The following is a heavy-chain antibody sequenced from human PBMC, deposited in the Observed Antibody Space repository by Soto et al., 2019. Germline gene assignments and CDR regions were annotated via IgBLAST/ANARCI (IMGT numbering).Heavy chain of an antibody. Sequence: QVQLVQSGAEVKKPGASVKVSCKASGYTFTSYAMHWVRQAPGQRLEWMGWINAGNGNTKYSQKFQGRVTITRDTSASTAYMELSSLRSEDTAVYYCARLTWRGGLSRVAFDIWGQGTMVSVSS. V-gene: IGHV1-3*01. CDR1: GYTFTSYA. D-gene: IGHD3-10*01. CDR3: ARLTWRGGLSRVAFDI. CDR2: INAGNGNT. J-gene: IGHJ3*02.